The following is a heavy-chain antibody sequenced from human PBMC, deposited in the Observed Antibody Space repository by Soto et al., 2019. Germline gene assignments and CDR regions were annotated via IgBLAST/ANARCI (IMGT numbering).Heavy chain of an antibody. D-gene: IGHD3-9*01. Sequence: EVQLVESGGGLVKPGGSLRLSCAASGFTFSNAWMNWVRQAPGKGLEWVGRIKSKTDGGTTDYAAPVKCRFTISRDDSKNTLYLQMNSLKTEDTAVYYCTTLLRYFDWLLFSTIGEIDYWGQGTLVTVSS. J-gene: IGHJ4*02. V-gene: IGHV3-15*07. CDR3: TTLLRYFDWLLFSTIGEIDY. CDR2: IKSKTDGGTT. CDR1: GFTFSNAW.